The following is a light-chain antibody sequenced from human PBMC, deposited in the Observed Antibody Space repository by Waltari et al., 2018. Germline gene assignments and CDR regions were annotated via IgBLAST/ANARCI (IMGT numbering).Light chain of an antibody. CDR1: SLRSCY. J-gene: IGLJ3*02. V-gene: IGLV3-19*01. CDR3: HCRDTSGTHWV. Sequence: SSELTQDPAVSVALGQTVRITCQGDSLRSCYATWYQQKAGQGPILCIDGKNNRPSGIPDRVSGSSSGNTASLTITGAQAEDEADYYCHCRDTSGTHWVFGGGTKLTVL. CDR2: GKN.